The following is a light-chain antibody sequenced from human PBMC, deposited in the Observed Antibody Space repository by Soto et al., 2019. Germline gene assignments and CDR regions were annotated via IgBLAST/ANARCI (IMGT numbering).Light chain of an antibody. CDR1: QTIRSY. CDR3: QQSYSTPRT. V-gene: IGKV1-39*01. CDR2: AAS. J-gene: IGKJ1*01. Sequence: DIQMTQSPSSLSASVGDRVTITCRASQTIRSYLNWYQQKPGKAPKALIYAASNLQSGVPSRFSGSGSGTDFTLTISSLQPEDFATYYCQQSYSTPRTFGQGTKVEIK.